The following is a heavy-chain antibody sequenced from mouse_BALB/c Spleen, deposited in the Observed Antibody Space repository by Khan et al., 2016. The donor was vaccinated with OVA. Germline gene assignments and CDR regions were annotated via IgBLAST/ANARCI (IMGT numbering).Heavy chain of an antibody. D-gene: IGHD1-1*01. Sequence: EVQLQESGPSLVKPSQTLSLSCSVTGDSITSGFWNWIRKFPGNKFEYLGYITYSGNIYYNPSLKSRISITRDTSKNQYYLQLNSVTTEDTATYYCARSYGSWAMDYWGQGTSVTVSS. CDR2: ITYSGNI. CDR1: GDSITSGF. V-gene: IGHV3-8*02. CDR3: ARSYGSWAMDY. J-gene: IGHJ4*01.